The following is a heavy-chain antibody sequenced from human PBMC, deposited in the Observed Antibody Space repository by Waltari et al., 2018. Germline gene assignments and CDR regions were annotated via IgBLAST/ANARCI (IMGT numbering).Heavy chain of an antibody. CDR1: GFPLRPFW. CDR2: IDSDGSRT. D-gene: IGHD3-10*01. CDR3: GRARVQGVKYFDY. V-gene: IGHV3-74*01. Sequence: DVQLVDAGGGLVHPGGSRRVSGAASGFPLRPFWMHWVRHGPGKGLMWVSRIDSDGSRTSYEDSVRGRFTISRDNAKNTLYLQMNSVRDEDTAVYYCGRARVQGVKYFDYWGRGTLVTVSS. J-gene: IGHJ4*02.